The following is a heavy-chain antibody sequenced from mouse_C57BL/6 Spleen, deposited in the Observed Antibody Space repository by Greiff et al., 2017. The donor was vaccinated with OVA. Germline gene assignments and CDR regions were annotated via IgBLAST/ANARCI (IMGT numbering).Heavy chain of an antibody. J-gene: IGHJ4*01. V-gene: IGHV14-2*01. CDR3: AGYDYDGGDAMDY. CDR1: GFKIKDYY. Sequence: EVKLVESGAELVKPGASVKLSCTASGFKIKDYYMHWVKQRTEQGLEWIGRIDPEDGETKYAPKFQGKATITADTSSNTAYLQLSSLTSEDTAVYYCAGYDYDGGDAMDYWGQGTSVTVSS. D-gene: IGHD2-4*01. CDR2: IDPEDGET.